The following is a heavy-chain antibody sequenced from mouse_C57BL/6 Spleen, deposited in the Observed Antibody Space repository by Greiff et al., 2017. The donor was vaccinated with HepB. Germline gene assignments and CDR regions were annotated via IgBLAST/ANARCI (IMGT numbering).Heavy chain of an antibody. CDR3: AGGKGGYYAMDY. Sequence: QVQLQQSGAELARPGASVKMSCKASGYTFTSYTMHWVKQRPGQGLEWIGYINPSSGYTKYNQKFKDKATLTADKSSSTAYMQLSSLTSEDSAVYYCAGGKGGYYAMDYWGQGTSVTVSS. CDR1: GYTFTSYT. J-gene: IGHJ4*01. D-gene: IGHD1-3*01. V-gene: IGHV1-4*01. CDR2: INPSSGYT.